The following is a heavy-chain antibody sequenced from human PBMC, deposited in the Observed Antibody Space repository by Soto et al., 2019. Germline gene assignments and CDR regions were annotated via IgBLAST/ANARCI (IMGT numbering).Heavy chain of an antibody. CDR2: IGTTGDT. V-gene: IGHV3-13*04. Sequence: GSLILSCSASGFTFSSYDMHGVRQGTGKGLEWVSAIGTTGDTYYAGSVKGRFTISRENAKNSLYLQMNSLRAGDTAIYFCARAIGPTLFDYWGQGTPVTVYS. J-gene: IGHJ4*02. CDR1: GFTFSSYD. CDR3: ARAIGPTLFDY. D-gene: IGHD3-22*01.